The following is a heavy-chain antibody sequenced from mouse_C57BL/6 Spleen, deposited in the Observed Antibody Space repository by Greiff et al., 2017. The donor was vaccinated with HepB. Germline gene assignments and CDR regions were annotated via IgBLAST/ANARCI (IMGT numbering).Heavy chain of an antibody. V-gene: IGHV1-61*01. J-gene: IGHJ3*01. CDR2: IYPSDSET. D-gene: IGHD2-1*01. CDR1: GYTFTSYW. Sequence: QVQLQQPGAELVRPGSSVKLSCKASGYTFTSYWMDWVKQRPGQGLELIGNIYPSDSETHYNQKFKDKATLTVDKSSSTAYMQLSSLTSEDSAVYYCARGRGKAWFAYWGQGTLVTVSA. CDR3: ARGRGKAWFAY.